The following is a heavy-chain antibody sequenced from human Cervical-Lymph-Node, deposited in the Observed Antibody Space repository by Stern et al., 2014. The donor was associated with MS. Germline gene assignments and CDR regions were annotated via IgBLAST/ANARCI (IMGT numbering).Heavy chain of an antibody. D-gene: IGHD3-10*01. CDR3: ARATQRGRDAFDI. CDR2: IYYTGKT. V-gene: IGHV4-31*03. J-gene: IGHJ3*02. Sequence: QVQLQESGPGLVKPSETLSLTCTVSGGSITSGGHIWTWIRQVPGKGLEWIGTIYYTGKTSSNFPLRRRVTISVNASQNHFSLKLRSGTAADTAVYYWARATQRGRDAFDIWGQGTMVIVSP. CDR1: GGSITSGGHI.